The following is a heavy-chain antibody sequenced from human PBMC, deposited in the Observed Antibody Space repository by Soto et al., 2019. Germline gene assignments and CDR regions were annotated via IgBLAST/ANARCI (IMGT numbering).Heavy chain of an antibody. CDR2: ISWNSGSI. CDR1: GFTFDDYA. D-gene: IGHD3-10*01. CDR3: AKEKGGGFGELLG. V-gene: IGHV3-9*01. J-gene: IGHJ4*02. Sequence: EVQLVESGGGLVQPGRSLRLSCAASGFTFDDYAMHWVRQAPGKGLEWVSGISWNSGSIAYGDSVKGRFTISRDNATNSLYLQMNSLRHEDTALYYCAKEKGGGFGELLGWGQGTLVTVSS.